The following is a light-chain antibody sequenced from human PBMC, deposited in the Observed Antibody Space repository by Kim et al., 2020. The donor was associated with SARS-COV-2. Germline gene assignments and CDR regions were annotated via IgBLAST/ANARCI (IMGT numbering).Light chain of an antibody. CDR1: SNDVGGYNY. Sequence: SITISCTGTSNDVGGYNYFSWYQQHPGKAPKLMIYDVSNRPSGVSTRFSGSKSGNTASLTISGLQAEDEADYYCSSYTSSSTPYVFGTGTKVTVL. V-gene: IGLV2-14*03. CDR3: SSYTSSSTPYV. CDR2: DVS. J-gene: IGLJ1*01.